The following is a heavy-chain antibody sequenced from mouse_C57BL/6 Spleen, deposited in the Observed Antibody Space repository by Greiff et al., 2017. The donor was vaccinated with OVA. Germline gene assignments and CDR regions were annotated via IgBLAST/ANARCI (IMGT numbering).Heavy chain of an antibody. CDR1: GYTFTSYG. CDR3: ASLIYYDYDGYFDV. Sequence: QQSGAELARPGASVKLSCKASGYTFTSYGISWVKQRTGQGLEWIGEIYPRSGNTYYNEKFKGKATLTADKSSSTAYMELRSLTSEDSAVYFCASLIYYDYDGYFDVWGTGTTVTVSS. V-gene: IGHV1-81*01. D-gene: IGHD2-4*01. J-gene: IGHJ1*03. CDR2: IYPRSGNT.